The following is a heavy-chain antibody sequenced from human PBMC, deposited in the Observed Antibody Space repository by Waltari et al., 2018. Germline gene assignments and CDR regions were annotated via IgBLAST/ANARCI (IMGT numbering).Heavy chain of an antibody. V-gene: IGHV1-2*02. CDR3: ARAYYDSSGYYYFQH. CDR2: INPNRGGT. Sequence: GKGLEWMGWINPNRGGTNYAQKFQGRVTMTRDTSISTAYMELSRLRSDDTAVYYCARAYYDSSGYYYFQHWGQGTLVTVSS. D-gene: IGHD3-22*01. J-gene: IGHJ1*01.